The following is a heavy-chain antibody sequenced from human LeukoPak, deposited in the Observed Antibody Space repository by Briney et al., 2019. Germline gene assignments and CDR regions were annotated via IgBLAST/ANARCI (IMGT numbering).Heavy chain of an antibody. CDR3: ARANMVRGVGSFFDRNWFDP. CDR2: IIPIFGTA. Sequence: ASVKVSCKASGGTFSSYAISWVRQAPGQGLEWMGGIIPIFGTANYAQKLQGRVTITADESTSTAYMELSRLRSDDTAVYYCARANMVRGVGSFFDRNWFDPWGQGTLVTVSS. D-gene: IGHD3-10*01. V-gene: IGHV1-69*13. CDR1: GGTFSSYA. J-gene: IGHJ5*02.